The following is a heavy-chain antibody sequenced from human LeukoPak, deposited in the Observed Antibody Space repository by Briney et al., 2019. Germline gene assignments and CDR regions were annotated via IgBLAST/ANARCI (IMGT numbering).Heavy chain of an antibody. CDR3: ARDGIWSPYCTNGVCYPDY. CDR2: INPSGAST. CDR1: GYTFTSYY. D-gene: IGHD2-8*01. V-gene: IGHV1-46*01. J-gene: IGHJ4*02. Sequence: ASVKVSCKASGYTFTSYYMHWVRQAPGQGLEWMGIINPSGASTSYAQKFQGRVTMTRDTSTSTVYMELSSLRSEDTAVYYCARDGIWSPYCTNGVCYPDYWGQGTLVTVSS.